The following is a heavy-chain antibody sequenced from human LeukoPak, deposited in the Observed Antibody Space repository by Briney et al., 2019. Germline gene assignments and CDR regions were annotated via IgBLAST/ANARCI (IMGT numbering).Heavy chain of an antibody. V-gene: IGHV6-1*01. J-gene: IGHJ4*02. D-gene: IGHD6-13*01. CDR3: ARAESKETSSSWSRPHFDY. Sequence: SQTLSLTCAISGDSVSSNSAAWNWIRQSPSRGLEWLGRTYYRSKWYNDYAVSVKSRITINPDTSKNQFSLQLNSVTPEDTAVYYCARAESKETSSSWSRPHFDYWGQGTLVTVSS. CDR2: TYYRSKWYN. CDR1: GDSVSSNSAA.